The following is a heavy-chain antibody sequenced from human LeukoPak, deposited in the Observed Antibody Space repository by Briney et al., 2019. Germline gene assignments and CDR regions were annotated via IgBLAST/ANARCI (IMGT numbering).Heavy chain of an antibody. V-gene: IGHV3-33*01. CDR2: RWYDGSDK. J-gene: IGHJ1*01. CDR3: AREGFVVAAAGHVGYFQH. CDR1: GFTFSTYG. D-gene: IGHD6-13*01. Sequence: GRSLRLSCAASGFTFSTYGMHWVRQAPGKGLEWVAIRWYDGSDKYYADSVKGRFTISRDNSKNTLYLQMNSLRAEDTAVYYCAREGFVVAAAGHVGYFQHWGQGTLVTVSS.